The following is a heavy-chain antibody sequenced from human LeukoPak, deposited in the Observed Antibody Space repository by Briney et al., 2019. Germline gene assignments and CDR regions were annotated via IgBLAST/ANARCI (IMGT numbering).Heavy chain of an antibody. J-gene: IGHJ5*02. CDR3: ASEVLLVYAVWGYNRFDP. Sequence: PSETLSLTCTVSGGSISSSSYYWGWIRQPPGKGLEWIGSIYYSGSTYYNPSLKSRVTISVDTSKNQFSLKLSSVTAADTAVYYCASEVLLVYAVWGYNRFDPWGQGTLVTVSS. CDR2: IYYSGST. D-gene: IGHD2-8*01. V-gene: IGHV4-39*01. CDR1: GGSISSSSYY.